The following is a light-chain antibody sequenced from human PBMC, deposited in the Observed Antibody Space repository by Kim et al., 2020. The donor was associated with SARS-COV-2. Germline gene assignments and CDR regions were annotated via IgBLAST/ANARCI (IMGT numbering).Light chain of an antibody. CDR2: AAS. Sequence: SVGDRVTIACRASQDISNYLAWFQLKPGKAPKLLIYAASALQPGVPSRFSGSGSGTDFTLTVTSLQPEDVATYYCQKCDSAPWTFGQGTKVDIK. CDR1: QDISNY. J-gene: IGKJ1*01. CDR3: QKCDSAPWT. V-gene: IGKV1-27*01.